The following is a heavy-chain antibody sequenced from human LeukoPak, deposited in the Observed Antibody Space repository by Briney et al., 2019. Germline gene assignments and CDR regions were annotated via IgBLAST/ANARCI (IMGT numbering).Heavy chain of an antibody. CDR3: ARVTGTTPDDY. J-gene: IGHJ4*02. CDR2: ISAYNGNT. Sequence: GASVKVSCKASGGTFSSYAISWVRQAPGQGLEWMGWISAYNGNTNYAQKLQGRVTMTTDTSTSTAYMELRSLRSDDTAVYYCARVTGTTPDDYWGQGTLVTVSS. V-gene: IGHV1-18*01. CDR1: GGTFSSYA. D-gene: IGHD1-20*01.